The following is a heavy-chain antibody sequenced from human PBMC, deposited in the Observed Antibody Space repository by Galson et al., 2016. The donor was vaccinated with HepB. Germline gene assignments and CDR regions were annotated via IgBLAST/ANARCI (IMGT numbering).Heavy chain of an antibody. CDR3: ARHLKIQLWLRGDWFDP. V-gene: IGHV3-30-3*01. J-gene: IGHJ5*02. CDR2: ILYDGSNK. D-gene: IGHD5-18*01. Sequence: SLRLSCAASGFTFSSYVMHWFRQAPGKGLEWVAIILYDGSNKYYADSVKGRFTISRDNSKNTLYLQMNSLRAEDTAVYYCARHLKIQLWLRGDWFDPWGQGTLVTVSS. CDR1: GFTFSSYV.